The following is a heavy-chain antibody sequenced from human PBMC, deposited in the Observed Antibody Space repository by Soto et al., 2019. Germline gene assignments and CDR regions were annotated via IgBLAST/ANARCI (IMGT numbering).Heavy chain of an antibody. CDR3: ARGRYGDY. D-gene: IGHD1-1*01. V-gene: IGHV1-18*01. CDR2: ISAHNGNT. Sequence: QVHLVQSGAEVKKPGASVKVSCKGSGYAFTTYGIPWVRQAPGQGLEWMGGISAHNGNTNYAQKPEGRVTVTRDTPTSTAYMELRSLRSDDTAVYYCARGRYGDYWGQGALVTVSS. CDR1: GYAFTTYG. J-gene: IGHJ4*02.